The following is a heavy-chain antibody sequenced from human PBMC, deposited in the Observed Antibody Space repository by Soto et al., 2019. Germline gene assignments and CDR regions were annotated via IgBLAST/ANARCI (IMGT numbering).Heavy chain of an antibody. Sequence: GSLRLSCAASGFTFSSYEMNWVRQAPGKGREWVSYISSSGSPIYYADSVKGRFTISRDNAKNSLYLQMNSLRAEDTAVYYCASLLSTAMGLYAMDVWGQGNTVTVS. CDR2: ISSSGSPI. J-gene: IGHJ6*02. CDR3: ASLLSTAMGLYAMDV. V-gene: IGHV3-48*03. D-gene: IGHD5-18*01. CDR1: GFTFSSYE.